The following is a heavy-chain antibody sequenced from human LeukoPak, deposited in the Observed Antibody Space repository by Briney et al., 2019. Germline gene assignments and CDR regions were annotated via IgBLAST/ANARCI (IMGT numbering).Heavy chain of an antibody. V-gene: IGHV3-7*01. CDR3: ARDRMVRGVLGYFDY. Sequence: GGSLRLSCAASGFTFSSYWMSWVRQAPGKGLEWVANIKQDGSEKYYVDSVKGRFTISRDNAKNPLYLQMNSLRAEDTAVYYCARDRMVRGVLGYFDYWGQGTLVTVSS. J-gene: IGHJ4*02. CDR1: GFTFSSYW. CDR2: IKQDGSEK. D-gene: IGHD3-10*01.